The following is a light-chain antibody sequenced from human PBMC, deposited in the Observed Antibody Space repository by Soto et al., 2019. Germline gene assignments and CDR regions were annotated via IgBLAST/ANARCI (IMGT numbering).Light chain of an antibody. CDR2: STN. V-gene: IGLV8-61*01. CDR3: VLYMGSGISV. J-gene: IGLJ2*01. Sequence: QTVVTQEPSFSVSPGGTVTLTCGLSSGSVSTSYYPSWYQQTPGQAPRTLIYSTNTRSSGVPDRFSGSILGNKAALTITGEQADDESDYYCVLYMGSGISVFGGGTKLTVL. CDR1: SGSVSTSYY.